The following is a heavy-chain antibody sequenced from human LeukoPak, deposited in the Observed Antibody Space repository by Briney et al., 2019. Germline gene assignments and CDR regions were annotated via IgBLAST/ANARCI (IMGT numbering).Heavy chain of an antibody. J-gene: IGHJ5*02. V-gene: IGHV4-59*12. D-gene: IGHD1-14*01. CDR1: GGAISTYY. CDR3: ARDEGILNWFDP. Sequence: SETLSLTCTVSGGAISTYYWSWIRQPPGKGLEWIGYIYYSGNTNYNPSLKSRLTISVDTSKNQFSLRLSSVTAADTAVYYCARDEGILNWFDPWGQGTLVTVSS. CDR2: IYYSGNT.